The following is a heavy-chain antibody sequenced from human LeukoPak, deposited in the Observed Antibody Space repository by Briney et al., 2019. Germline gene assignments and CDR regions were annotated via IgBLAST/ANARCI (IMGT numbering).Heavy chain of an antibody. D-gene: IGHD7-27*01. Sequence: GGSLRLSCAASGFTFSDYYMSWIRQAPGRGLEWVSYTSSSSIYTNYADSVKGRFTISRDNPNNSLYLQMNSLRAEDTAVYYCARADWGSVDVWGQGTTVTVSS. CDR3: ARADWGSVDV. CDR2: TSSSSIYT. CDR1: GFTFSDYY. J-gene: IGHJ6*02. V-gene: IGHV3-11*06.